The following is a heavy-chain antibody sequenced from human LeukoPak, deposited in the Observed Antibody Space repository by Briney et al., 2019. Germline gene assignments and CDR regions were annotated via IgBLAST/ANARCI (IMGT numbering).Heavy chain of an antibody. J-gene: IGHJ3*02. Sequence: SETLSLTCTVSGGSISSYYWSWIRQPPGKGLEWIGYIYYSGSTNYNPSLKSRVTISVDTSKNQFPLKLSSVTAADTAVYYCARVNARRDAFDIWGQGTMVTVSS. D-gene: IGHD2-2*01. CDR3: ARVNARRDAFDI. CDR1: GGSISSYY. V-gene: IGHV4-59*01. CDR2: IYYSGST.